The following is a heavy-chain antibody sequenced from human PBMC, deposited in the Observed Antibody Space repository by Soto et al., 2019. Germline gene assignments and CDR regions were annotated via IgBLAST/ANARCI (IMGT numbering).Heavy chain of an antibody. J-gene: IGHJ3*02. CDR2: ISAYNGNT. D-gene: IGHD3-22*01. Sequence: QVQLVQSGAEVKKPGASVKVSCKASGYTFTSYGISWVRQAPGQGLEWMGWISAYNGNTNYAQQLQGRVTMTTDTSTSTAYMELRGLRSDYTAVYYCARDLGPGSYYYDSSGYIAFDIWGQGTMVTVSS. CDR1: GYTFTSYG. V-gene: IGHV1-18*01. CDR3: ARDLGPGSYYYDSSGYIAFDI.